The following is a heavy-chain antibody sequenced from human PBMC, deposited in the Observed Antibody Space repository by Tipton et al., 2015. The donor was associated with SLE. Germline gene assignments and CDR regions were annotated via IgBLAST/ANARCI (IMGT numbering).Heavy chain of an antibody. D-gene: IGHD6-19*01. CDR3: ARVSSAMGYFDL. CDR1: GGTFSSYA. CDR2: IIPIFGTA. J-gene: IGHJ2*01. Sequence: QSGPEVKKPGSSVKVSCKASGGTFSSYAISWVRQAPGQGLEWMGGIIPIFGTANYAQKFHGRVTITADESTSTAYMELSSLRSEDTAVYYCARVSSAMGYFDLWGRGTLVTVSS. V-gene: IGHV1-69*01.